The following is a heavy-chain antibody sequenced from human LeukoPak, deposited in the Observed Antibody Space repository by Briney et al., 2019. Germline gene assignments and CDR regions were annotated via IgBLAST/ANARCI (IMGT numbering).Heavy chain of an antibody. J-gene: IGHJ2*01. CDR1: GGSISSSSYY. CDR2: IYYSGST. V-gene: IGHV4-39*07. Sequence: SETLSLTCTVSGGSISSSSYYWGWIRQPPGKGLEWIGSIYYSGSTYYNPSLKSRVTISVDTSKNQFSLKLSSVTAADTAVYYCARDRRYCSGGSCYSRYFDLWGRGTLVTVSS. D-gene: IGHD2-15*01. CDR3: ARDRRYCSGGSCYSRYFDL.